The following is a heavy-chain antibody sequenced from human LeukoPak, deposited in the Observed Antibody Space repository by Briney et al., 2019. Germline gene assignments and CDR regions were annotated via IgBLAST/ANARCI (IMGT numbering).Heavy chain of an antibody. V-gene: IGHV1-69*05. CDR3: ASPSFGYSYGLLDY. CDR2: IIPIFGTA. Sequence: GSSVKVSCKASGGTFSSYAISWVRQAPGLGLEWMGGIIPIFGTANYAQKFQGRVTITTDESTSTAYMELSSLRSEDTAVYYCASPSFGYSYGLLDYWGQGTLVTVSS. J-gene: IGHJ4*02. D-gene: IGHD5-18*01. CDR1: GGTFSSYA.